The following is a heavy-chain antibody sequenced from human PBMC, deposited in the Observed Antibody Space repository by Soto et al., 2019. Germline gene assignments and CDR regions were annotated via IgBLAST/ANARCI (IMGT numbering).Heavy chain of an antibody. CDR3: AKDRLAGNFDY. CDR2: ISATGGST. J-gene: IGHJ4*02. V-gene: IGHV3-23*01. CDR1: GFTFNDYA. Sequence: GGSLRLSCAASGFTFNDYAMNWVRQAPGKGLEWVATISATGGSTYYADSVKGRFTISRDNSKNTLYLQMNGLRVEDTAVYYCAKDRLAGNFDYWGQGTQVTVSS.